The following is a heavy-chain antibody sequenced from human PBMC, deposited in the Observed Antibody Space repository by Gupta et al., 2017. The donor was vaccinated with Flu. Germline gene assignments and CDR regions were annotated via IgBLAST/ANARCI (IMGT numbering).Heavy chain of an antibody. V-gene: IGHV3-74*01. D-gene: IGHD3-22*01. CDR2: INSDGSST. CDR1: GFPFSSYW. J-gene: IGHJ3*02. Sequence: EVQLVESGGGLVQPGGSLRLSCAASGFPFSSYWMHWVRQAPGKGLVWVSRINSDGSSTSYADSVKGRFTISRDNAKNTLYLQMNSLRAEDTAVYYCARDQYYYDSSGYLAVDAFDIWGQGTMVTVSS. CDR3: ARDQYYYDSSGYLAVDAFDI.